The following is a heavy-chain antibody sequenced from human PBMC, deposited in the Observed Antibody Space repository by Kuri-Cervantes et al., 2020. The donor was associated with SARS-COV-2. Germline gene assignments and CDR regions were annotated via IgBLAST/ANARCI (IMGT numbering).Heavy chain of an antibody. Sequence: SVKVSCKASGGTFSSYTISWVRQAPGQGLEWMGRIIPILGIANYAQKFQGRVTITADKSTSTAYMELSSLRSEDTAVYYCARGRSSTSGDWFDPWGQGTRVTVSS. CDR2: IIPILGIA. CDR1: GGTFSSYT. CDR3: ARGRSSTSGDWFDP. J-gene: IGHJ5*02. D-gene: IGHD2-2*01. V-gene: IGHV1-69*02.